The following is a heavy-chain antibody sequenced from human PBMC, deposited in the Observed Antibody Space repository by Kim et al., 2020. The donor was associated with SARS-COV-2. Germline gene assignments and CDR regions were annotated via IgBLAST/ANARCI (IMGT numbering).Heavy chain of an antibody. J-gene: IGHJ6*02. D-gene: IGHD1-7*01. CDR1: GFTFSSYA. Sequence: GGSLRLSCAASGFTFSSYAMSWVRQAPGKGLEWVSAISGSGGSTYYADSVKGRFTISRANSKNTLYLQMNSLRAEDTAVYYCAKKRVTGTIAYYYFGMDVWAQGTTVTVSS. CDR2: ISGSGGST. CDR3: AKKRVTGTIAYYYFGMDV. V-gene: IGHV3-23*01.